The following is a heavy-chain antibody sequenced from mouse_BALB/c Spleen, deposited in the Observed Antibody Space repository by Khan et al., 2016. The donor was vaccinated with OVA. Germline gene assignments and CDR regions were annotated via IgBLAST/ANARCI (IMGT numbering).Heavy chain of an antibody. V-gene: IGHV9-4*02. D-gene: IGHD2-12*01. Sequence: QIQLVQSGPELKKPGETVRISCKASGYTFTTAGIQWVQKMPGKGLKWIGWINTHSGVPKYAEDFKGRFAFSLEISVNTAYLQITNLKNEDTDTYVLARGGAADYRNDGGAMEYWGQGTSVTVSS. CDR1: GYTFTTAG. J-gene: IGHJ4*01. CDR2: INTHSGVP. CDR3: ARGGAADYRNDGGAMEY.